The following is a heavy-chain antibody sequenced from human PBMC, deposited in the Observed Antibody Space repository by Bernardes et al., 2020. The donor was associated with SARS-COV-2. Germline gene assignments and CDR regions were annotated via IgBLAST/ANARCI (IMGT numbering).Heavy chain of an antibody. CDR1: GFTFSSYG. Sequence: SLRLSCVASGFTFSSYGMHWVRQAPGKGLEWVAVIWYDGSNKYYADSVKGRFTISRDNSKNTLYLQMNSLRAEDTAVYYCARTLSYYYGMDVWGQGTTVTVSS. CDR2: IWYDGSNK. V-gene: IGHV3-33*01. D-gene: IGHD2-2*01. J-gene: IGHJ6*02. CDR3: ARTLSYYYGMDV.